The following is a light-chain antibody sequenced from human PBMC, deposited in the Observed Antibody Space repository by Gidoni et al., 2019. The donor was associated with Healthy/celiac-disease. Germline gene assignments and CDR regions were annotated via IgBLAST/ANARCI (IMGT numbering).Light chain of an antibody. V-gene: IGLV1-40*01. CDR1: SSNIGAGYD. CDR3: QSYDSSLSGYV. CDR2: GNS. J-gene: IGLJ1*01. Sequence: QSVLTQPPSVSGAPGQMVTISCTGSSSNIGAGYDVHWYQQLPGTAPKLLISGNSNRPSGVPDRFSGSKSGTSASLAITGLQAEDEANYYCQSYDSSLSGYVFGTGTKVTVL.